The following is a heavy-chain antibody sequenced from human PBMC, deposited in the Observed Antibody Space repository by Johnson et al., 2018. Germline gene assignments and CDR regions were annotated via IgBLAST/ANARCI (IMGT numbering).Heavy chain of an antibody. CDR1: GGSISSGIYY. V-gene: IGHV4-39*07. CDR3: ARVVGRSDCLPPQYVQF. CDR2: VSYTGST. D-gene: IGHD2-21*02. J-gene: IGHJ1*01. Sequence: QVQLQESGPGLVKPSETLSLTCTVSGGSISSGIYYWGWIRQPPGKGLEWIGSVSYTGSTYHNPSLKSRVTISVDTSKTQFSLKLSSVTAADTAVYYGARVVGRSDCLPPQYVQFWGQGTLVTGSS.